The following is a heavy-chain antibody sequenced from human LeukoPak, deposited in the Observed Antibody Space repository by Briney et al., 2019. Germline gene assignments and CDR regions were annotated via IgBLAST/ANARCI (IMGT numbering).Heavy chain of an antibody. CDR2: ISGSGGST. CDR3: ASSGPNYYDSSGYFSSFDY. D-gene: IGHD3-22*01. J-gene: IGHJ4*02. CDR1: GFTFSSYA. V-gene: IGHV3-23*01. Sequence: GGSLRLSCAASGFTFSSYAMSWVRQAPGKGLEWVSAISGSGGSTYYADSVKGRFTISRDNSKNTLYLQMNSLRAEDTAVYYCASSGPNYYDSSGYFSSFDYWGQGTLVTVSS.